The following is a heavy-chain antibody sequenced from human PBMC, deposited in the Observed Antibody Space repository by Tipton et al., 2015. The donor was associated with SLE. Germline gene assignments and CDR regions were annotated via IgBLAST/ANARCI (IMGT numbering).Heavy chain of an antibody. CDR3: ARDLLRGGYYYYMDV. Sequence: QLVQSGAEVKKPGASVKVSCKASGYTFTSYDINWVRQATGQGLEWMGWMNPNSGNTGYAQKFQGRVTMTRDTSISTAYMELRSLRSDDTAVYYCARDLLRGGYYYYMDVWGKGTTVTVSS. CDR2: MNPNSGNT. J-gene: IGHJ6*03. CDR1: GYTFTSYD. D-gene: IGHD1-26*01. V-gene: IGHV1-8*01.